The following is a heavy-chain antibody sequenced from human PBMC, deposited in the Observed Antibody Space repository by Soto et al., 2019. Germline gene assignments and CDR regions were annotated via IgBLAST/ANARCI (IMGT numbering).Heavy chain of an antibody. V-gene: IGHV1-58*02. CDR3: AADLPPIYGDPEGFDY. Sequence: SVKVSCKASGFTFTSSAMQWVRQARGQRLEWIGWIVVGSGNTNYAQKFQERVTITRDMSTSTAYMELSSLRSEDTAVYYCAADLPPIYGDPEGFDYWGQGTLVTVSS. J-gene: IGHJ4*02. CDR1: GFTFTSSA. CDR2: IVVGSGNT. D-gene: IGHD4-17*01.